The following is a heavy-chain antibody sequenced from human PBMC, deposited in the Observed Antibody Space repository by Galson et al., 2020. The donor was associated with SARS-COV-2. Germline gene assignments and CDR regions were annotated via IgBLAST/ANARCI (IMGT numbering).Heavy chain of an antibody. CDR1: GFTFSDYY. CDR2: ISSSGNSR. V-gene: IGHV3-11*04. Sequence: NSGGSLRLSCAASGFTFSDYYMTWVRQAPGKGLEWVSYISSSGNSRYYTDSVKGRFTVSRDNAQKSLYLQMDSLRAEDTAVYYCARDRFRRLEKYYFYMDVWGKGTAATVSS. D-gene: IGHD4-17*01. CDR3: ARDRFRRLEKYYFYMDV. J-gene: IGHJ6*03.